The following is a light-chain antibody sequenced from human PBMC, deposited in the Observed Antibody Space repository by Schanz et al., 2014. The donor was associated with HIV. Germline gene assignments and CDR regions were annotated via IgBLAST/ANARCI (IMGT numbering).Light chain of an antibody. CDR1: QSVSSSY. CDR3: QHYGGS. Sequence: EIVLTQSPGTLSLSPGERATLSCRASQSVSSSYLAWYQQKRDQPPRLVIYATSSRAAGIPDRFSGTGSGTDFTLTISRLEPEDFAVYYCQHYGGSFGPGTKVDAK. J-gene: IGKJ3*01. CDR2: ATS. V-gene: IGKV3-20*01.